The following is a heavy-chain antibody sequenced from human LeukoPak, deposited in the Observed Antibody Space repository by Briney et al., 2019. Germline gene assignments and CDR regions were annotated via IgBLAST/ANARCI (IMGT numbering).Heavy chain of an antibody. D-gene: IGHD5-18*01. CDR2: INPNSGGT. CDR1: GYTFTCYY. Sequence: ASVKVSCKASGYTFTCYYMHWVRQAPGQGLEWMGWINPNSGGTNYAQKFQGRVTMTRDTSISTAYMELSRLRSDDTAEYYCARDYPGEDTAMAKFDYWGQGTLVTVSS. CDR3: ARDYPGEDTAMAKFDY. J-gene: IGHJ4*02. V-gene: IGHV1-2*02.